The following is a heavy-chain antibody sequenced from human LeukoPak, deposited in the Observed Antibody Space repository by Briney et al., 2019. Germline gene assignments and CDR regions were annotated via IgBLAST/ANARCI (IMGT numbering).Heavy chain of an antibody. J-gene: IGHJ5*02. V-gene: IGHV3-7*01. D-gene: IGHD2-2*01. Sequence: GGSLRLFCAPSGFTFSDFWMTWFRQAPGKGLEWVANIDQDGSEKYYLDSVKGRLTISRDNAKNSLYLQMNSLSVEDTAVYYCATSPRGYQLLEPGSWGQGTLVTVSS. CDR3: ATSPRGYQLLEPGS. CDR1: GFTFSDFW. CDR2: IDQDGSEK.